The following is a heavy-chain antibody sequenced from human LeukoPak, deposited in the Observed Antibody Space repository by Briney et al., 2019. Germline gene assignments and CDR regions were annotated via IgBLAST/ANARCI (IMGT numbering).Heavy chain of an antibody. Sequence: GGSLRLSCAASGFTFSSYGMSWVRQAPGKGLEWVSAISGSGGSTYYADSVKGRFTISRDNAKNSLYLQMSSLRAEDTAFYYCAKVILTTEDAFDIWGQGTMVTVSS. D-gene: IGHD4-17*01. CDR3: AKVILTTEDAFDI. CDR2: ISGSGGST. J-gene: IGHJ3*02. V-gene: IGHV3-23*01. CDR1: GFTFSSYG.